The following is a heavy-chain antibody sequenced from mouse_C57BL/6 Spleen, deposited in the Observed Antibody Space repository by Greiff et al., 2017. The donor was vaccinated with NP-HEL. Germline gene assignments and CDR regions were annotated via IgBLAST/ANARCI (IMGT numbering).Heavy chain of an antibody. CDR2: IDPSDSYT. D-gene: IGHD1-1*01. CDR1: GYTFTSYW. CDR3: ARWGYYGSKRYFDV. Sequence: VQLQQPGAELVMPGASVKLSCKASGYTFTSYWMHWVKQRPGQGLEWIGEIDPSDSYTNYNQKFKGKSTLTVDKSSSTAYMQLSSLTSEDSAVYYCARWGYYGSKRYFDVWGTGTTVTVSS. V-gene: IGHV1-69*01. J-gene: IGHJ1*03.